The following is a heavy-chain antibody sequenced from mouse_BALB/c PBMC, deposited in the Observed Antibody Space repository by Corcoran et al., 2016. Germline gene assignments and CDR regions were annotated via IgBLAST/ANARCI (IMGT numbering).Heavy chain of an antibody. CDR1: GYSFTCSY. J-gene: IGHJ2*01. CDR2: INPYNGAT. Sequence: EVQLQQSGPELLKPGASVKISCKASGYSFTCSYMHWVKQSHVKSLEWIGRINPYNGATSYNQNFKDKASLTVDKSSSTAYMELHSLTSEDSAVYYCARGRRYFDYWGQGTTLTVSS. CDR3: ARGRRYFDY. V-gene: IGHV1-26*01.